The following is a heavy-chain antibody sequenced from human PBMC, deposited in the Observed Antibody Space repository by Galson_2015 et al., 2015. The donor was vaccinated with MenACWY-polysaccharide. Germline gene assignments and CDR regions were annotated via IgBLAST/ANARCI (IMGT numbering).Heavy chain of an antibody. CDR3: ARPRPEYFGTGSHYNALDF. CDR2: IIPIFATA. V-gene: IGHV1-69*13. J-gene: IGHJ4*02. D-gene: IGHD3-10*01. Sequence: SVKVSCKASGGTFKSQGIDWVRQAPGQGLEWMGGIIPIFATAIYAQKFQGRVTITADESTNTAYIEVSSLRSEDTAVYYCARPRPEYFGTGSHYNALDFWGQGTLVTVSS. CDR1: GGTFKSQG.